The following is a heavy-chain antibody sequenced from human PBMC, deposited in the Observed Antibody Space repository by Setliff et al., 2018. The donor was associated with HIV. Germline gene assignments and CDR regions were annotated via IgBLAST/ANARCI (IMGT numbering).Heavy chain of an antibody. J-gene: IGHJ6*02. CDR2: IITNFGTS. CDR1: GGTFSNYV. CDR3: ARDRDYFYGGMDV. Sequence: SVKVSCKASGGTFSNYVISWVRQAPGQGLEWMGGIITNFGTSNYAQKFQGRVTLTTDESTSTAHMELSSLRSEDTAVYYCARDRDYFYGGMDVWGPGTTVTVSS. V-gene: IGHV1-69*05. D-gene: IGHD4-17*01.